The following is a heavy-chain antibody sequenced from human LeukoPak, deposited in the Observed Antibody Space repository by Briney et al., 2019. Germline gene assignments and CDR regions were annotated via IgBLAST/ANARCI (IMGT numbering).Heavy chain of an antibody. CDR1: GGTFSNLA. D-gene: IGHD5-24*01. V-gene: IGHV1-69*04. CDR3: ARAPPRLDGYILYY. CDR2: IIPTTGLA. J-gene: IGHJ4*02. Sequence: SVKVSCKASGGTFSNLAISWVRQAPGQGLEWMGRIIPTTGLANYAQNFQSRVTITADKSTSTAYMELSSLRSEDTAVYYCARAPPRLDGYILYYWGQGTLVTVSS.